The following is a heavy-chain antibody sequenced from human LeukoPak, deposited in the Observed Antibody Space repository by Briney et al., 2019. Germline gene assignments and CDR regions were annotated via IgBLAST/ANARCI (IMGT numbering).Heavy chain of an antibody. J-gene: IGHJ3*02. D-gene: IGHD3-9*01. CDR3: ARGAGRYFDWLLSPDAFDI. V-gene: IGHV3-11*04. Sequence: PGGSLRLSCAASGFTFSDYYMSWIRQAPGKGLEWVSYISSSGSTIYYADSVKGRFTISRDNAKNPLYLQMNSLRAEDTAVYYCARGAGRYFDWLLSPDAFDIWGQGTMVTVSS. CDR2: ISSSGSTI. CDR1: GFTFSDYY.